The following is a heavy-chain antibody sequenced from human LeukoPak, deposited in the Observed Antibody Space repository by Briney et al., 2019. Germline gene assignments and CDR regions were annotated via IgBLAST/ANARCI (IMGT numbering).Heavy chain of an antibody. CDR3: ARAPGYRNFLDY. J-gene: IGHJ4*02. D-gene: IGHD6-13*01. V-gene: IGHV3-21*01. CDR1: GFTFSSYG. Sequence: GGSLRLSCAASGFTFSSYGMNWVRQAPGKGLEWVSFISSSSSYIYCADSVKGRFTISRDNAKNLLYLQMNSLRAEDTAVYYCARAPGYRNFLDYWGQGTLVTVSS. CDR2: ISSSSSYI.